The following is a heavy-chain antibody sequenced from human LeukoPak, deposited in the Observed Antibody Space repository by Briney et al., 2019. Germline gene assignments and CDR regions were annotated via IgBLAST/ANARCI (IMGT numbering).Heavy chain of an antibody. V-gene: IGHV3-7*01. CDR3: AGLLVYNSGGQAFDH. CDR2: IKQDGSET. CDR1: GFTLSRYR. J-gene: IGHJ4*02. D-gene: IGHD1-20*01. Sequence: GGALRLSCAASGFTLSRYRMSWVRPAPAKGGESVANIKQDGSETHYVDTVKGRFTISRDNVKNSLYLQMDRLRAEDTGVYYCAGLLVYNSGGQAFDHWGQGTLVTVSS.